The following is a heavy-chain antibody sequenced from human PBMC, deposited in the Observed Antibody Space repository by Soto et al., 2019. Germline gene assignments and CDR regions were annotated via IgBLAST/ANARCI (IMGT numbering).Heavy chain of an antibody. Sequence: PSETLSLTCTVSGGSISSGDYYWSWIRQPPGKGLEWIGYIYYSGSTYYNLSLKSRVTISVDTSKNQFSLKLSSVTAADTAVYYCARDALKYYYGSGSHFDPWGQGTLVTVS. CDR1: GGSISSGDYY. V-gene: IGHV4-30-4*01. CDR2: IYYSGST. J-gene: IGHJ5*02. CDR3: ARDALKYYYGSGSHFDP. D-gene: IGHD3-10*01.